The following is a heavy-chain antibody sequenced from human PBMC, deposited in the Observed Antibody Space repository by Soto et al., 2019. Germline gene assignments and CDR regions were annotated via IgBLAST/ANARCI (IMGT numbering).Heavy chain of an antibody. CDR1: GYTFTSYG. V-gene: IGHV1-18*01. CDR2: IIAYNGNT. J-gene: IGHJ4*02. Sequence: ASVKVSCKASGYTFTSYGISWVRQAPGQGLEWMGWIIAYNGNTNYAQKLQGRVTITTDKSTSTAYMELSSLRSEDTAVYYCARPQSGWYFDYWGQGTLVTVSS. CDR3: ARPQSGWYFDY. D-gene: IGHD6-19*01.